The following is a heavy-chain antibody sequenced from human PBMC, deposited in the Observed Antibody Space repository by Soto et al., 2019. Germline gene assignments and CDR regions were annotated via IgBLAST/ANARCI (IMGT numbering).Heavy chain of an antibody. V-gene: IGHV4-31*03. CDR2: IYYSGNT. D-gene: IGHD3-16*01. Sequence: QVQLQESGPGLVKPSQTLSLTCTVSGDPINGGGYYWNWIRQHPGKGLEWIGYIYYSGNTYYNPSLQGRLTISVDTSKNQFSLKLSSVTAADTAMYYCARGGRWLQYWYFDLWGRGTQITVSS. J-gene: IGHJ2*01. CDR3: ARGGRWLQYWYFDL. CDR1: GDPINGGGYY.